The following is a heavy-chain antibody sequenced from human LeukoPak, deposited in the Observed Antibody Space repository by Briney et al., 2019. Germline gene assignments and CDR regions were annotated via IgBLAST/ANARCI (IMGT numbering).Heavy chain of an antibody. CDR3: AKQGGDYETFYFED. D-gene: IGHD4-17*01. Sequence: PVKVSCKTSGGTFSNYAISWVRQAPGQGLEWMGGIIPLFRTTKYAQKFQGRVTFTTDESTSIVYMELSRLTSADTAVYYCAKQGGDYETFYFEDWGQGALVTVSS. CDR2: IIPLFRTT. CDR1: GGTFSNYA. V-gene: IGHV1-69*05. J-gene: IGHJ4*02.